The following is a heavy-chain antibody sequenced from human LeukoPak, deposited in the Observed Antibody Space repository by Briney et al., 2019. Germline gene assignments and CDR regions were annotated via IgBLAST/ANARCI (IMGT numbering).Heavy chain of an antibody. CDR3: ARDLYSYGAMFGY. CDR1: GYTFTGYY. J-gene: IGHJ4*02. V-gene: IGHV1-2*02. D-gene: IGHD5-18*01. Sequence: GASVKVSCKASGYTFTGYYMHWVRQAPGQGLEWMGWINPNSGGTNYAQKFHGRVTMTRDTSISTAYMELSRLRSDDTAMYYCARDLYSYGAMFGYWGQGTLVTVSS. CDR2: INPNSGGT.